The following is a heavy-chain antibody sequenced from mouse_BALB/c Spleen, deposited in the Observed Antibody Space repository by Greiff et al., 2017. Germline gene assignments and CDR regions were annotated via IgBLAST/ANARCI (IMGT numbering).Heavy chain of an antibody. CDR2: IYPGSGNT. Sequence: VQLQQSGAELARPGASVKLSCKASGYTFTDYYINWVKQRTGQGLEWIGEIYPGSGNTYYNEKFKGKATLTADKSSSTAYMQLSSLTSEDSAVYFCARRRATKRFDYWGQGTTLTVSS. J-gene: IGHJ2*01. D-gene: IGHD1-3*01. CDR1: GYTFTDYY. V-gene: IGHV1-77*01. CDR3: ARRRATKRFDY.